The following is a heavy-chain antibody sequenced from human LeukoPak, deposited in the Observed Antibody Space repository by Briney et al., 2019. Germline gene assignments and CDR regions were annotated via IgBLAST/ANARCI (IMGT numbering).Heavy chain of an antibody. J-gene: IGHJ3*02. Sequence: SETLSLTCTVSGGSISSSSYYWGWIRQPPGKGLEWIGSIYYSGSTYYNPSLKSRVTISVDTSKNQFSLKLSSVTAADTAVYYCASSSVLRYFDWSPVNAFDIWGQGTMVTVSS. D-gene: IGHD3-9*01. V-gene: IGHV4-39*07. CDR2: IYYSGST. CDR3: ASSSVLRYFDWSPVNAFDI. CDR1: GGSISSSSYY.